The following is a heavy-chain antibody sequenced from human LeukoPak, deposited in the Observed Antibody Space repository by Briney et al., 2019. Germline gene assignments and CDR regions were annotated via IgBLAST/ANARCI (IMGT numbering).Heavy chain of an antibody. Sequence: SETLSLTCTVSGGSISSYYWSWIRQPPGKGLEWIGYIYYSGSTNYNPSLKSRVTISVDTSKNQFSLKLSSVTAADTAVYYCARDEIVGATQLDYWGQGTLVTVSS. J-gene: IGHJ4*02. D-gene: IGHD1-26*01. V-gene: IGHV4-59*12. CDR1: GGSISSYY. CDR2: IYYSGST. CDR3: ARDEIVGATQLDY.